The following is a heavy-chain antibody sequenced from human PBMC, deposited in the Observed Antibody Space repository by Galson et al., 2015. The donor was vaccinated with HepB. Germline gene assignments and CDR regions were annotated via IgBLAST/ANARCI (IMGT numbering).Heavy chain of an antibody. Sequence: SLRLSCAASGFTFSTYAMSWVRQAPGKGLEWVSSISGNGDITYYANSVKGRFTVSRDSSKNTPNLQMNSLGVEDTAIYYCAKSPDYYGSGTYGYFDQWGQGTLVIVSS. CDR1: GFTFSTYA. D-gene: IGHD3-10*01. CDR3: AKSPDYYGSGTYGYFDQ. CDR2: ISGNGDIT. J-gene: IGHJ4*02. V-gene: IGHV3-23*01.